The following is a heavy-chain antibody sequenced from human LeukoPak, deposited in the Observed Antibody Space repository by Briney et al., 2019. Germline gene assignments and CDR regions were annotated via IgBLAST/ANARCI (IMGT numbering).Heavy chain of an antibody. V-gene: IGHV3-43D*03. CDR2: ISWDGGST. CDR1: GFTFDDYT. J-gene: IGHJ4*02. CDR3: AKEIGDYYDSSGRTRGGFDY. Sequence: PGGSLRLSCAASGFTFDDYTMHWVRQAPGKGLEWVSLISWDGGSTYYTDSVKGRFTISRDNSKNSLYLQMNSLRAEDTALYYCAKEIGDYYDSSGRTRGGFDYWGQGTLVTVSS. D-gene: IGHD3-22*01.